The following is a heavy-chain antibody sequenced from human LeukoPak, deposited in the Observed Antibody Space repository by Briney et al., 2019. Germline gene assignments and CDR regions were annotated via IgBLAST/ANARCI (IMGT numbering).Heavy chain of an antibody. J-gene: IGHJ4*02. Sequence: GGSLRLSCAASGFTFSNYPMHWVRQAPGKGLEWVAVVSDDGNNIYYADSVKGRFTISRDNSKNTLYLQTNSLRAEDTALYYCAKRATAGGFDSWGQGTLVTVSS. V-gene: IGHV3-30*18. CDR2: VSDDGNNI. D-gene: IGHD6-13*01. CDR1: GFTFSNYP. CDR3: AKRATAGGFDS.